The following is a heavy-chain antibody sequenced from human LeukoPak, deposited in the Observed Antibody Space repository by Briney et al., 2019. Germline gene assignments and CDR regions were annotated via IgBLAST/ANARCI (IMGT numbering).Heavy chain of an antibody. CDR3: ARGLPYYYDSSGPRDY. J-gene: IGHJ4*02. D-gene: IGHD3-22*01. Sequence: SETLSLTCAVYGGSFSGYYWSWIRQPPGKGLEWIGEINHSGSTNYNPSLKSRVTISVDTSKNQFSLKLSSVTAADTAVYYCARGLPYYYDSSGPRDYWGQGTLVTVSS. CDR2: INHSGST. CDR1: GGSFSGYY. V-gene: IGHV4-34*01.